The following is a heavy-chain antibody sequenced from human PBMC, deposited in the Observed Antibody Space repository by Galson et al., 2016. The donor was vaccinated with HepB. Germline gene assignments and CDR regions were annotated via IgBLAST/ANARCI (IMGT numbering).Heavy chain of an antibody. Sequence: SLRLSCAASGFTFSNYAMAWVRQAPGKGLEWVSGLTGGGGGTNYADSVRGRFTISRDNSKTTLYLQMNSLRVDDTAIYYCAKGAQLWLRGNWFDHWGQGTLVTVSS. D-gene: IGHD5-18*01. V-gene: IGHV3-23*01. CDR1: GFTFSNYA. CDR3: AKGAQLWLRGNWFDH. J-gene: IGHJ5*02. CDR2: LTGGGGGT.